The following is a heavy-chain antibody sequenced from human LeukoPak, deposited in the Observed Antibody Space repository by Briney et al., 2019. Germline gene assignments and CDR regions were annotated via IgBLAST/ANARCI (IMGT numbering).Heavy chain of an antibody. CDR2: MNPNSGNT. D-gene: IGHD5-12*01. J-gene: IGHJ6*03. CDR3: ARLKKRREWLRAYYYYYYMDV. Sequence: ASVKVSCKASGYTFTSYDINWVRQATGQGLGWMGWMNPNSGNTGYAQKFQGRVTMTRNTSISTAYMELSSLRSEDTAVYYCARLKKRREWLRAYYYYYYMDVWGKGTTVTISS. CDR1: GYTFTSYD. V-gene: IGHV1-8*01.